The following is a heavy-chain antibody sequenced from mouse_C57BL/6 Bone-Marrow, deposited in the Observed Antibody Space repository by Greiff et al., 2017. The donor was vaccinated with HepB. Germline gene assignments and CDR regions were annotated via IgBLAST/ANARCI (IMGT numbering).Heavy chain of an antibody. CDR2: ISSGSSTI. D-gene: IGHD2-5*01. V-gene: IGHV5-17*01. Sequence: EVQRVESGGGLVKPGGSLKLSCAASGFTFSDYGMHWVRQAPEKGLEWVAYISSGSSTIYYADTVKGRFTISRDNAKNTLFLQMTSLRSEDTAMYYCATKKYYSNYYWYFDVWGTATTVTVSS. CDR3: ATKKYYSNYYWYFDV. CDR1: GFTFSDYG. J-gene: IGHJ1*03.